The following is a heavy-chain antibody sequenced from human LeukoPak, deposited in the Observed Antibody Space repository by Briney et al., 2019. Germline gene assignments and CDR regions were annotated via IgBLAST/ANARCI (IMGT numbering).Heavy chain of an antibody. J-gene: IGHJ5*02. CDR1: GFTFSTSS. D-gene: IGHD6-19*01. V-gene: IGHV3-21*01. Sequence: GXSLRLSCAASGFTFSTSSMKWVRQAQGKGREWVSSISSSNDNKEYEDSVKGRFTISRDNAKDSLYLQMNSLRAEDTAVYYCVRIPNSAGFPNWFDPWGQGTLVTVSS. CDR3: VRIPNSAGFPNWFDP. CDR2: ISSSNDNK.